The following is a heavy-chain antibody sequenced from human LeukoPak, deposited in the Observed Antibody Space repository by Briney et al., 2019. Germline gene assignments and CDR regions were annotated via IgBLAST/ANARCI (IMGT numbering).Heavy chain of an antibody. CDR3: ARVAWEYYYDSSGYPIDY. CDR2: ISSSSSYI. J-gene: IGHJ4*02. V-gene: IGHV3-21*01. CDR1: GFTFSSYS. D-gene: IGHD3-22*01. Sequence: PGGSLRLSCAASGFTFSSYSMNWVRQAPGKGLEWVSSISSSSSYIYYADSVKGRFTISRDNAKNSLYLQMNSLRAEDTAVYYCARVAWEYYYDSSGYPIDYWGQGTLVTVSS.